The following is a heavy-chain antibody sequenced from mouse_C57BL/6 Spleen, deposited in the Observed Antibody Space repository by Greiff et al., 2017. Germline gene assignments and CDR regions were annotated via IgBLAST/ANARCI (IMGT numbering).Heavy chain of an antibody. J-gene: IGHJ3*01. CDR3: TRGGLWDYDDGFAY. CDR1: GFTFSSYA. D-gene: IGHD2-4*01. Sequence: EVMLVESGEGLVKPGGSLKLSCAASGFTFSSYAMSWVRQTPEKRLEWVAYISSGGDYIYYADTVKGRFTISRDNARNTLYLQMSSLKSEDTAMYYCTRGGLWDYDDGFAYWGQGTLVTVSA. CDR2: ISSGGDYI. V-gene: IGHV5-9-1*02.